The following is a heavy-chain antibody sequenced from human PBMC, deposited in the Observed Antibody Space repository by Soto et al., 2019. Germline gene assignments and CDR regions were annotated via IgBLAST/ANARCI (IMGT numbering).Heavy chain of an antibody. V-gene: IGHV4-4*07. Sequence: SETLSLTCTVSGGSISSYYWNWVRQPAGEGLEWIGRIYSSGSTNYNPSLKSRVTMSVDTSKNQFSLKLTSVTAADTAVYYCARSRTSDTSNYYYYFDYWGQGALGTVSS. CDR3: ARSRTSDTSNYYYYFDY. D-gene: IGHD3-22*01. CDR2: IYSSGST. J-gene: IGHJ4*02. CDR1: GGSISSYY.